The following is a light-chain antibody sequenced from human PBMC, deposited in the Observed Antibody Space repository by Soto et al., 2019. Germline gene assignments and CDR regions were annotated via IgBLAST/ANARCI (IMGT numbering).Light chain of an antibody. CDR1: QGVTTN. V-gene: IGKV3-15*01. CDR2: DVS. Sequence: EIVMTQSPASLSVSPGERVTLSCRAGQGVTTNFAWYKQKSGQSPRLLSYDVSTRATGVPARFSGTGSETEFTLTISGLQSEDSAVYFCQQYNNWPFSFGQGTRLEI. J-gene: IGKJ5*01. CDR3: QQYNNWPFS.